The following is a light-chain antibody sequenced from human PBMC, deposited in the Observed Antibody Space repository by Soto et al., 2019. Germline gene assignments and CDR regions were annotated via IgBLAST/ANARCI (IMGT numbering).Light chain of an antibody. J-gene: IGLJ1*01. CDR2: EVT. CDR1: SSDVGAYNS. V-gene: IGLV2-14*01. Sequence: QSVLTQPASVSGSPGQSITISCTGTSSDVGAYNSVSWYQQEPGKAPKLMIYEVTNRPSGVSNRFSGSKSANTASLTISGLQAEDEADYYGSSYTRSSTFVFGTGTKLTVL. CDR3: SSYTRSSTFV.